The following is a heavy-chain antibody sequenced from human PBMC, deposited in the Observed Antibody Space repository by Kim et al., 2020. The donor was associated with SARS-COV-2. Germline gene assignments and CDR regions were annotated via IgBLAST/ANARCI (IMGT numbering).Heavy chain of an antibody. D-gene: IGHD3-9*01. V-gene: IGHV3-21*01. Sequence: GGSLRLSCAASGFTFSSYNMNWVRQAPGKGLEWVSFISSSSRYIYYADSVKGRFTISRDYAKNSLYLQMNSLRGEDTAVYYCAKSQGSHYNILTEPFDYWGQGTLVTVSS. J-gene: IGHJ4*02. CDR3: AKSQGSHYNILTEPFDY. CDR1: GFTFSSYN. CDR2: ISSSSRYI.